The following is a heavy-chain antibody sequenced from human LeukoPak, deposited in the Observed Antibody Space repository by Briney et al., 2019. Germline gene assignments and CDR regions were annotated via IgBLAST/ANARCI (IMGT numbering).Heavy chain of an antibody. CDR3: ARDLEGDY. CDR1: GFTFSSFA. Sequence: GRSLRLSCATSGFTFSSFAMHWVRQVPGKGLEWVAVIWYDGSNKYYADSVKGRFTISRDNSKNTLYLQMNSLRAEDTAVYYCARDLEGDYWGQGTLATVSS. CDR2: IWYDGSNK. J-gene: IGHJ4*02. V-gene: IGHV3-30*04. D-gene: IGHD1-1*01.